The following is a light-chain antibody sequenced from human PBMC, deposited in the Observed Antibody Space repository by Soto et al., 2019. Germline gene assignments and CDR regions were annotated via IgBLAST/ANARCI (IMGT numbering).Light chain of an antibody. V-gene: IGKV1-39*01. J-gene: IGKJ2*01. CDR2: AAS. Sequence: DIQMTQSPSSLSASVGDRISITCRSSQTIRNNLNWYQQRPGKAPKLLIFAASSLHNGVPPRFSDGGSGTHFTLTITTPQPEDAATYFCQQSFSVPYTFGQGTQVDI. CDR3: QQSFSVPYT. CDR1: QTIRNN.